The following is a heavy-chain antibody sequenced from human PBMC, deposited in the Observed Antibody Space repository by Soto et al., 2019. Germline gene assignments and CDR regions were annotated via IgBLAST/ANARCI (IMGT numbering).Heavy chain of an antibody. CDR2: ITGSGDNT. CDR1: GFTFCSYA. J-gene: IGHJ4*02. Sequence: GGSLKLSCAAAGFTFCSYAMTLVRKTPGKGLEWVSTITGSGDNTYYADSVKGRFTISRDNSNNILYLQMNSLRTEDTAVYSCAKDRRSHFDYWGQGTLVTVSS. D-gene: IGHD2-15*01. CDR3: AKDRRSHFDY. V-gene: IGHV3-23*01.